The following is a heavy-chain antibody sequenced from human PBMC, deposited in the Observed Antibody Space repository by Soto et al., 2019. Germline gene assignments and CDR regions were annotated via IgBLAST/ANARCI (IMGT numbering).Heavy chain of an antibody. D-gene: IGHD1-1*01. CDR1: GGSISSGDYY. J-gene: IGHJ2*01. Sequence: QVQLQESGPGLVKPSQTLSLTCTVSGGSISSGDYYWSWIRQPPGKGLEWIGYIYYSGSTYYNPRLKSRVTVSVDTSTHQCSLQLSSVTAADTAVYYCASLGERAWYFDLWGRGTLVTVSS. CDR3: ASLGERAWYFDL. V-gene: IGHV4-30-4*01. CDR2: IYYSGST.